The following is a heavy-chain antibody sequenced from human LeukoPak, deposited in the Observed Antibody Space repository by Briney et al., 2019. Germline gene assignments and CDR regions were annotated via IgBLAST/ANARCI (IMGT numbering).Heavy chain of an antibody. D-gene: IGHD3-10*01. Sequence: SETLSLTCTVSAVSISGYYWSWIRQPPGKGLEWIGYIFYSGSTNSNPSLRSRVTISVDTSKNQFSLKLSSVTAVDTAVYYCARGRGHSDVWGGGTLATVS. CDR2: IFYSGST. CDR3: ARGRGHSDV. CDR1: AVSISGYY. V-gene: IGHV4-59*12. J-gene: IGHJ2*01.